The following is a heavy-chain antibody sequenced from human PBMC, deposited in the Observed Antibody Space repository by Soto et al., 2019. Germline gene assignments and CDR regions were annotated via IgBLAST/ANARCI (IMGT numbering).Heavy chain of an antibody. Sequence: SETLSLTCTVSGGSISSGGYYWSWIRQHPGKGLEWIGYIYYSGSTYYNPSLKSRVTISVDKSKNQFSLKLSSVAAADTAVYYCARSEMTTVTTPDAFDIWGQGTMVTVSS. J-gene: IGHJ3*02. D-gene: IGHD4-4*01. CDR1: GGSISSGGYY. CDR3: ARSEMTTVTTPDAFDI. CDR2: IYYSGST. V-gene: IGHV4-31*03.